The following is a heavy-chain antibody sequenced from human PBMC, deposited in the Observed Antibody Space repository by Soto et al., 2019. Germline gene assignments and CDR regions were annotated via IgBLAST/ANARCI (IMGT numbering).Heavy chain of an antibody. J-gene: IGHJ4*02. CDR2: IYYSGST. CDR1: GGSISSSNYY. CDR3: ANTRGGLDY. V-gene: IGHV4-39*01. D-gene: IGHD3-10*01. Sequence: SETLSLTCTVSGGSISSSNYYWAWIRQPPGEGLEWIGSIYYSGSTYYNPSLKSRVTISVDTSKNQFSLKLSSVTAADTAVYYCANTRGGLDYCGQGTLVTVSS.